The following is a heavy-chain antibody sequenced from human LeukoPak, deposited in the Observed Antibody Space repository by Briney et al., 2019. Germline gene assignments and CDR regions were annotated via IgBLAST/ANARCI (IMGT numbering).Heavy chain of an antibody. CDR2: ISYIGST. J-gene: IGHJ3*02. Sequence: PSETLSLTCAVSADSFSSHYWTWIRQPPGKGLEWIGYISYIGSTNYNPSLKSRATISIDTSKNPFSLRLSSVTAADTAVYYCARDLVTVTKGFDIWGQGTMVSVSS. D-gene: IGHD4-17*01. CDR3: ARDLVTVTKGFDI. CDR1: ADSFSSHY. V-gene: IGHV4-59*11.